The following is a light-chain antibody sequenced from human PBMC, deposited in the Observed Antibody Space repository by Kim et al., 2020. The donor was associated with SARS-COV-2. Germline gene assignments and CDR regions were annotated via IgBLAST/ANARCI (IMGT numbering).Light chain of an antibody. V-gene: IGKV1-39*01. CDR3: QQSYIIPIT. J-gene: IGKJ5*01. CDR2: SAS. Sequence: ASAGDRITITCRASQNIGTHLNWYQQRPGEAPKLLIYSASTLRSGVPARFSGGGSGTDFTLTISSLQPEDFASYFCQQSYIIPITFGPGTRLEIK. CDR1: QNIGTH.